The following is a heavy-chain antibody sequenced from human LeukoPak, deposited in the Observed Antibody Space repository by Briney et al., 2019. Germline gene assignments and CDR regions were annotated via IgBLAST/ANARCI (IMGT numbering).Heavy chain of an antibody. Sequence: ASVKVSCKASGYAFSNYGISWVRQAPGQGLEWMGWISTYNGNTNYAQRLQGRVTMTTDTSTSTAYMELRSLRSDDTAVYYCARDLGYSSGWYKGYWGQGTLVTVSS. CDR3: ARDLGYSSGWYKGY. J-gene: IGHJ4*02. CDR1: GYAFSNYG. V-gene: IGHV1-18*01. D-gene: IGHD6-19*01. CDR2: ISTYNGNT.